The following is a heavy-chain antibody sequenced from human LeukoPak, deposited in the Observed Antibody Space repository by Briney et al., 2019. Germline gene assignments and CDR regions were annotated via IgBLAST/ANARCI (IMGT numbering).Heavy chain of an antibody. V-gene: IGHV1-69*01. Sequence: SVKVSCKASGGTFSRFTISWVRQAPGQGFEWMGGITPIFGTANFAQKFQGRVSITADESTSTAFMELSSLRSEDTAVYYCAREWGLGSSGYYYAYWGQGTLVTVSS. D-gene: IGHD3-22*01. J-gene: IGHJ4*02. CDR2: ITPIFGTA. CDR3: AREWGLGSSGYYYAY. CDR1: GGTFSRFT.